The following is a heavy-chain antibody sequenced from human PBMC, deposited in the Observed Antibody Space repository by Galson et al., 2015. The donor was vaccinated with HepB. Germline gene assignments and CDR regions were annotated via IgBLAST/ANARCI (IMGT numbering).Heavy chain of an antibody. CDR3: ARCPRGLDGDYGYYYGMDV. Sequence: LSLTCTVSGGSISSYYWIWIRQPPGKGLEWIGYIYYSGSTNYNPSLKSRVTISVDTSKNQFSLKLSSVTAADTAVYYCARCPRGLDGDYGYYYGMDVWGQGTTVTVSS. V-gene: IGHV4-59*08. J-gene: IGHJ6*02. D-gene: IGHD4-17*01. CDR1: GGSISSYY. CDR2: IYYSGST.